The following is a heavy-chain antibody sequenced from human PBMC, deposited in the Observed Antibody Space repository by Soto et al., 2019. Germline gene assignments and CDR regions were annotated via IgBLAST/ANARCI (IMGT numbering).Heavy chain of an antibody. CDR1: GFTFRTLA. CDR3: AKDAARTGGWYYFDY. D-gene: IGHD6-19*01. CDR2: KSYSGDEI. Sequence: EMQLLESGGGLIQPGGSLRLSCVASGFTFRTLAMGWVRQAPGKGLEWVSVKSYSGDEIYYADSVKGRFTISRDNSENTLYLQMSGLRAGDAAVYSCAKDAARTGGWYYFDYWGQGTLVTVAS. V-gene: IGHV3-23*01. J-gene: IGHJ4*02.